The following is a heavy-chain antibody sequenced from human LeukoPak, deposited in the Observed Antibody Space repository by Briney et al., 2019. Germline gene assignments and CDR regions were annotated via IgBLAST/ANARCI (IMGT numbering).Heavy chain of an antibody. D-gene: IGHD3-22*01. J-gene: IGHJ4*02. V-gene: IGHV3-48*03. CDR2: ISISGSTT. CDR3: ARDLARVYYYDSSGYFDH. CDR1: GFTFSSYG. Sequence: ASGFTFSSYGMNRVGQAPGRGGEWGSYISISGSTTYYADSVKVRFTISRDNAKNSLYLQMNSLRAEDTAVYYCARDLARVYYYDSSGYFDHWGQGTLVTVSS.